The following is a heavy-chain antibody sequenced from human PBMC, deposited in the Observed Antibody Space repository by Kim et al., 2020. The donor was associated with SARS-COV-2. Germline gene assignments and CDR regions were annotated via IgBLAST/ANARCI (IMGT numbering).Heavy chain of an antibody. V-gene: IGHV3-48*03. J-gene: IGHJ2*01. D-gene: IGHD3-22*01. Sequence: GGSLRLSCAVSGFTFDIYEMSWIRQAPGKGLEWISFISDDGNTKYHADSVRGRFTISRDTAKNSLHRQMNNLRVEDTAVYYCARAPYFYDSSGYYQLKYFDLWGRGALVTVSS. CDR3: ARAPYFYDSSGYYQLKYFDL. CDR1: GFTFDIYE. CDR2: ISDDGNTK.